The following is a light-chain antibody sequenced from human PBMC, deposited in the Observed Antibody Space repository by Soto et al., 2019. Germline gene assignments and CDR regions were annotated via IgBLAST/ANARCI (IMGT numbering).Light chain of an antibody. V-gene: IGLV1-40*01. J-gene: IGLJ1*01. CDR2: SNN. CDR3: GTWDSSLSAVV. CDR1: SSNIGAGYD. Sequence: QSVLTQPPSVSGAPGQRVTISCTGSSSNIGAGYDVHWYQQLPRTAPKLLIYSNNNRPSGVPDRFSGSRSGTSATLGITGLQTGDEADYYCGTWDSSLSAVVFGTGTKVTVL.